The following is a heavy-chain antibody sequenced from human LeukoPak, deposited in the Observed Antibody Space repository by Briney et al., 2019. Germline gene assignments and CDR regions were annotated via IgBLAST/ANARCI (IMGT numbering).Heavy chain of an antibody. Sequence: KPSEPLSLTCAVSGYSISSDFYWGWVRPPPGKGLEWVGSINHDETTSYNPSLKSRVTISLDTSRKQFSLNLASVTAADTAIYYCANANTEDYLDYWGQGTLVTVSS. J-gene: IGHJ4*02. CDR1: GYSISSDFY. CDR3: ANANTEDYLDY. D-gene: IGHD3-16*01. CDR2: INHDETT. V-gene: IGHV4-38-2*01.